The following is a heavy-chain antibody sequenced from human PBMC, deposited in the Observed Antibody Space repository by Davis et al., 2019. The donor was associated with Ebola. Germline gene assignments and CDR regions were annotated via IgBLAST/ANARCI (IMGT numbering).Heavy chain of an antibody. Sequence: SETLSLTCTVSGGSISSSSYYWGWIRQPPGKGLEWIGSIYYSGSTYYNPSLKSRVTISVDTSKNQFSLKLSSVTAADTAVYYCARGAYYDFWSGYSDYYYYGMDVWGQGTKVTVSS. V-gene: IGHV4-39*07. J-gene: IGHJ6*02. CDR2: IYYSGST. CDR3: ARGAYYDFWSGYSDYYYYGMDV. D-gene: IGHD3-3*01. CDR1: GGSISSSSYY.